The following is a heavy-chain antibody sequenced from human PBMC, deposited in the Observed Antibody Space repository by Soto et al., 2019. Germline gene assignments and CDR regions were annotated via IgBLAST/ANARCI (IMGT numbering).Heavy chain of an antibody. Sequence: HLQLQESGPGLVKPSETLSLTCTVSGGSISSSSHYWGWIRQSPGKGLEWIGSIYYSGSTYYNPSLKSRVPISVDTSKNQFSLKLSSVTATDTALYYCARRGGSSPFDYWGQGTLVTVSS. V-gene: IGHV4-39*01. J-gene: IGHJ4*02. CDR2: IYYSGST. CDR1: GGSISSSSHY. CDR3: ARRGGSSPFDY. D-gene: IGHD1-26*01.